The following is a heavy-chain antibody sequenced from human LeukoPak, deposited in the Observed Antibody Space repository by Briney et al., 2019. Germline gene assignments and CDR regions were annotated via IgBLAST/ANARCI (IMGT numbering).Heavy chain of an antibody. CDR1: GYTFTGYY. V-gene: IGHV1-8*02. J-gene: IGHJ4*02. D-gene: IGHD6-19*01. CDR3: ARDSSGWYY. CDR2: MNPNSGNT. Sequence: ASVKVSCKASGYTFTGYYMHWVRQAPGQGLEWMGWMNPNSGNTGYAQKFQGRVTMTRNTSISTAYMELSSLRSEDTAVYYCARDSSGWYYWGQGTLVTVSS.